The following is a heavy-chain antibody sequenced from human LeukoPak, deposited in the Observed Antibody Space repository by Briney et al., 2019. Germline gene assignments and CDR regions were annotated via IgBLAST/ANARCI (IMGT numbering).Heavy chain of an antibody. Sequence: KPSETLSLTCAVYGGSFSGYYWSWIRQPPGKGLEWIGEINHSGSTNYNPSLKSRVTISVDTSKNQFSLKLSSVTAADTAVYYCARVSRSGYYYMDVWGKGTTVTVSS. D-gene: IGHD2-15*01. J-gene: IGHJ6*03. V-gene: IGHV4-34*01. CDR1: GGSFSGYY. CDR3: ARVSRSGYYYMDV. CDR2: INHSGST.